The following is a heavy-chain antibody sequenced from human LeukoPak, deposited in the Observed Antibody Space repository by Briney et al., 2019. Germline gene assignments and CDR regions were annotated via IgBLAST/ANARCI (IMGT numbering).Heavy chain of an antibody. Sequence: PGGSLRFSCAASGFSYSSYSMNWVRQAPGKGLEWVSYISSNSATIYYADSVKGRFTISRDNAKNSLYLQMNSLRAEDTAVYYCARGGGFGEFLCDYWGQGTLVTVSS. CDR2: ISSNSATI. CDR1: GFSYSSYS. V-gene: IGHV3-48*04. D-gene: IGHD3-10*01. CDR3: ARGGGFGEFLCDY. J-gene: IGHJ4*02.